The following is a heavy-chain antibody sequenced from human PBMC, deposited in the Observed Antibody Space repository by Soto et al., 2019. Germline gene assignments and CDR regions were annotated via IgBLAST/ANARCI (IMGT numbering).Heavy chain of an antibody. D-gene: IGHD6-13*01. CDR3: ARDPASPDSALDEQQLVPPYYYYGMDV. V-gene: IGHV4-31*03. CDR1: GGSISSGGYY. J-gene: IGHJ6*02. Sequence: PSETLSLTCTVSGGSISSGGYYWSWIRQHPGKGLEWIGYIYYGGSTYYNPSLKSRVTISVDTSKNQFSLQLNSVTPEDTAVYYCARDPASPDSALDEQQLVPPYYYYGMDVWGQGTTVTVSS. CDR2: IYYGGST.